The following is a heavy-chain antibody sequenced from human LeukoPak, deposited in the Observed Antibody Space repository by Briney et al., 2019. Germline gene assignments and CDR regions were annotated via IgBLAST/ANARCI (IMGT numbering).Heavy chain of an antibody. D-gene: IGHD3-3*01. CDR3: ARGGRFSEWSWGNWFDP. Sequence: SETLSLTCAVYGGSFSDYYWSWIRQPPGKGLEWIGEINHSGSTNYNPSLKSRVTISVDTSKNHFSLKLSSVTAADTAVYFCARGGRFSEWSWGNWFDPWGQGTLVTVSS. V-gene: IGHV4-34*01. J-gene: IGHJ5*02. CDR1: GGSFSDYY. CDR2: INHSGST.